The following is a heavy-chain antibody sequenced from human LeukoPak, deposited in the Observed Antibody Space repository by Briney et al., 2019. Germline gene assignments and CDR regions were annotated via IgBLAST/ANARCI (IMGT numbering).Heavy chain of an antibody. V-gene: IGHV3-30*02. D-gene: IGHD6-13*01. CDR1: GFTFSSYG. CDR2: IRYDGSNK. J-gene: IGHJ5*02. CDR3: AKDLETAAGHTDP. Sequence: PGGSLRLSCAASGFTFSSYGMHWVRQAPGKGLEWVAFIRYDGSNKYYADSVKGRFTISRDNSKNTLYLQMNSLRTEDTAVYYCAKDLETAAGHTDPWGQGTLVTVSS.